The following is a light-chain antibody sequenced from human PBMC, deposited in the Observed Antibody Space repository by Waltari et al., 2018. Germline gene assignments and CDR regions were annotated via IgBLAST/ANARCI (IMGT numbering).Light chain of an antibody. CDR1: QSISSW. CDR3: QQYNSYPYT. V-gene: IGKV1-5*03. Sequence: DIQMTQSPSTLSASVVDRVPITCRASQSISSWLAWYQQKPGKAPKLLIYKASSLESGVPSRFSGSGSGTEFTLTISSLQPDDFATYYCQQYNSYPYTFGQGTKLEIK. CDR2: KAS. J-gene: IGKJ2*01.